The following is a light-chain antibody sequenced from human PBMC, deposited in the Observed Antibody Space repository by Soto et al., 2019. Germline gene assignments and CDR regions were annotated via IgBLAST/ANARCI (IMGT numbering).Light chain of an antibody. V-gene: IGKV3-15*01. CDR2: GAS. CDR3: QQYNKWPPT. CDR1: QSVSSN. Sequence: EIVMTQSPATLSVSPGERATLSCRASQSVSSNLAWYQQKPGQAPRLLIYGASTRATGIPARCSGSGSGTEFTLTISSLQSEDFAVYYCQQYNKWPPTFGGGTKVEIK. J-gene: IGKJ4*01.